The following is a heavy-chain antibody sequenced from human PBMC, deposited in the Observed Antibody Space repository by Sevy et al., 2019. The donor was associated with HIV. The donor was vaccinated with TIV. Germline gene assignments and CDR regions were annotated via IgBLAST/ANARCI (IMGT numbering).Heavy chain of an antibody. D-gene: IGHD5-12*01. Sequence: ASVKVSCKASGGTFSSYAISWVRQAPGQGLEWMGGIIPIFGTANYAQKFQGRVTITADKSTSTAYMELSSLRSEDTAVYYCARYSGYGPSKYNWFDPWGQGTLVTVSS. J-gene: IGHJ5*02. V-gene: IGHV1-69*06. CDR1: GGTFSSYA. CDR2: IIPIFGTA. CDR3: ARYSGYGPSKYNWFDP.